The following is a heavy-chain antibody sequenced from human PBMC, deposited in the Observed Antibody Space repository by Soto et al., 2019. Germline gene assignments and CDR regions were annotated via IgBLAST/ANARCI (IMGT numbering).Heavy chain of an antibody. D-gene: IGHD5-12*01. J-gene: IGHJ6*02. Sequence: EVQLVESGGGLVQPGGSLRLSCAASGFTFSSYEMNWVRQAPGKGLEWVSYISSSGSTIYYADSVKGRFTISRDNAKNSLYLQMNSLRAGDTAVYYCAREESGYDLFYYGMDVWGQGTTVTVSS. CDR3: AREESGYDLFYYGMDV. CDR2: ISSSGSTI. V-gene: IGHV3-48*03. CDR1: GFTFSSYE.